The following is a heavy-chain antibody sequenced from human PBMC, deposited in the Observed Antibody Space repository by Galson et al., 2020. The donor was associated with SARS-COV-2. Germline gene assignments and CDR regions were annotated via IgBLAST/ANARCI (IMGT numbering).Heavy chain of an antibody. CDR1: GFTFDDYA. CDR3: AKVGSGSYYGRLDY. Sequence: GGSLRLSCAASGFTFDDYAMHWVRQAPGKGLEWVSGISWNSGSIGYADSVKGRFTISRDNAKNSLYLQMNSLRAEDTALYYCAKVGSGSYYGRLDYWGQGTLVTVSS. CDR2: ISWNSGSI. J-gene: IGHJ4*02. V-gene: IGHV3-9*01. D-gene: IGHD3-10*01.